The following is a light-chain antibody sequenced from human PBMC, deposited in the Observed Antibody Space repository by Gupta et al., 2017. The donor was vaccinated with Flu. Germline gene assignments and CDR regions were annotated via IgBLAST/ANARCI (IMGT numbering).Light chain of an antibody. J-gene: IGLJ3*02. V-gene: IGLV3-21*02. Sequence: SYVLTQPTSVSEAPEQTARITCGGNNIGSKRVHWYRQKPGQAPVLVVYNDNDRPSGIPERFSGSNSGTTATLTISRVEAGDEADYYCQVWDSSSDHQVFGGGTKLTVL. CDR1: NIGSKR. CDR3: QVWDSSSDHQV. CDR2: NDN.